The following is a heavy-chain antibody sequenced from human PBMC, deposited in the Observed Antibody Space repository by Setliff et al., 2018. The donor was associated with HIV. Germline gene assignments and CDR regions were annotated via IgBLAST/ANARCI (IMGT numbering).Heavy chain of an antibody. J-gene: IGHJ6*03. CDR3: ARDRDIVVVPASPQGYYYYMDV. D-gene: IGHD2-2*01. V-gene: IGHV4-61*02. CDR1: GGSISSRGYY. CDR2: IYSSGST. Sequence: PSETLSLTCTVSGGSISSRGYYWSWIRQPAGKGLEWIGRIYSSGSTNYNPSLKSRVTISINTSKNQFSLKLSSVTAADTAVYYCARDRDIVVVPASPQGYYYYMDVWGKGTTVTVSS.